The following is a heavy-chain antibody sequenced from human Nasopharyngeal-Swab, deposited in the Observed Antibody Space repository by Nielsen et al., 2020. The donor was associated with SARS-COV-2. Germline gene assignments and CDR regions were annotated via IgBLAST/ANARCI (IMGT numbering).Heavy chain of an antibody. D-gene: IGHD2-15*01. CDR1: GFTFSSYS. Sequence: GESLRLSYAASGFTFSSYSMNWVRQAPGKGLEWVSSISSSSSYIYYADSVKGRFTISRDNAKNSLYLQMNSLRAEDTAVYYCARPPGYCSGGSCYSWGQGTLVTVSS. J-gene: IGHJ4*02. CDR2: ISSSSSYI. V-gene: IGHV3-21*01. CDR3: ARPPGYCSGGSCYS.